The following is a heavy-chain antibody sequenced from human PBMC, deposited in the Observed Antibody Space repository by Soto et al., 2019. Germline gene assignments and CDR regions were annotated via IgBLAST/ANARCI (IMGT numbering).Heavy chain of an antibody. CDR1: GFTFSSYA. CDR3: AKDLLYSSSFDAFDI. Sequence: GGSLRLSCAASGFTFSSYAMSWVRQAPGKGLEWVSAISGSGGSTYYADSVRGRFTISRDNSKNTLYLQMNSLRAEDTAVYYCAKDLLYSSSFDAFDIWGQGTMVTVSS. CDR2: ISGSGGST. J-gene: IGHJ3*02. D-gene: IGHD6-6*01. V-gene: IGHV3-23*01.